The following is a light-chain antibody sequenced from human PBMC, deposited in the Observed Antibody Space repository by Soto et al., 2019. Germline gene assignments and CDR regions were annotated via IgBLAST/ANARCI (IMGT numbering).Light chain of an antibody. Sequence: QSVLTQPPSVSGAPGQRVTISCTGSSSNIGAGYEVHWYQQRPGTAPKLLIFGNINRPSGVPDRFSGSKSGTSASLAITGLQAEDEGDYYCQSYDSSLSGYVFGTGTKVTVL. CDR2: GNI. J-gene: IGLJ1*01. CDR1: SSNIGAGYE. CDR3: QSYDSSLSGYV. V-gene: IGLV1-40*01.